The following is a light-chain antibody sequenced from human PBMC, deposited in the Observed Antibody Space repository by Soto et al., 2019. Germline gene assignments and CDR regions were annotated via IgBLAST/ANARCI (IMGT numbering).Light chain of an antibody. V-gene: IGKV1-9*01. Sequence: DIQLTQSPSFLSASVGDRVTITCRASQGISTYLAWYQQYPGKAPKLLIYAASTLQSGVPSRFSGSGSGTEFTLTISSLQPEDFATYYCQQLYRSPLTFGVGTKVDIK. CDR2: AAS. J-gene: IGKJ4*01. CDR3: QQLYRSPLT. CDR1: QGISTY.